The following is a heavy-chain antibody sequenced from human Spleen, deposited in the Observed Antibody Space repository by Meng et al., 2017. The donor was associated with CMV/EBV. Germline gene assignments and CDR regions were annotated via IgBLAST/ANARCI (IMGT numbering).Heavy chain of an antibody. CDR3: VRGPTEQSAYLDY. D-gene: IGHD1/OR15-1a*01. CDR2: IGSSTSYI. J-gene: IGHJ4*02. V-gene: IGHV3-21*01. CDR1: GFTFSDYT. Sequence: GGSLRLSCSASGFTFSDYTMNWVRQAPGKGLEWVSSIGSSTSYIYYADSVKGRFTISRDNARNSFYLQMNSLRAGDTAVYYCVRGPTEQSAYLDYWGQGTLVTVSS.